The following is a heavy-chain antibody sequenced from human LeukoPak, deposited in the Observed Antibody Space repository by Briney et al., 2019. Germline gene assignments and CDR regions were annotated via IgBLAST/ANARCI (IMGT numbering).Heavy chain of an antibody. CDR3: AREVLPNDY. J-gene: IGHJ4*02. D-gene: IGHD2-15*01. V-gene: IGHV4-39*07. CDR1: GGSISSSSYY. CDR2: IYYSGST. Sequence: SETLSLTCTVSGGSISSSSYYWVWIRQPPGKGLEWIGSIYYSGSTYYNPSLKSRVTISVDTSKNQFSLKLSSVTAADTAVYYCAREVLPNDYWGQGTLVTVSS.